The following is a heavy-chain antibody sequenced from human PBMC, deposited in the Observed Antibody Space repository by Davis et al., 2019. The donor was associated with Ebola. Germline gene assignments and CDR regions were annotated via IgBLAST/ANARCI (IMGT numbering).Heavy chain of an antibody. CDR3: ARDRVCSGATCYAYFDF. Sequence: AASVKVSCKASGYTFTGYYIHWVRQAPGQGLEWMGWSNPNSGDTKYSQKFQGWVIMTRDTPISTAYMELNRLTSDDTAVYYCARDRVCSGATCYAYFDFWGQGTLVTVSS. CDR2: SNPNSGDT. V-gene: IGHV1-2*04. D-gene: IGHD2-15*01. CDR1: GYTFTGYY. J-gene: IGHJ4*02.